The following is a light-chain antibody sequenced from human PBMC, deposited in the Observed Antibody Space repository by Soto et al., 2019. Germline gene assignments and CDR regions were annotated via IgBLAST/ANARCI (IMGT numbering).Light chain of an antibody. V-gene: IGLV1-47*01. CDR1: SSNIGTNY. CDR2: RSD. J-gene: IGLJ2*01. Sequence: QAVLTQPPSASGTPGQRVTISCSGSSSNIGTNYVYWYQQLPGMAPKLLIYRSDQRPSGVPDRLSGSKSGTSASLAISGLRSEDEADYYCATWDDTLSGVVFGGGTKLTVL. CDR3: ATWDDTLSGVV.